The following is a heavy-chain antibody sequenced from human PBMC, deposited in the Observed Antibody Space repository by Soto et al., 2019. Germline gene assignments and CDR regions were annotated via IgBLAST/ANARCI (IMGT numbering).Heavy chain of an antibody. V-gene: IGHV1-3*01. CDR2: IDADNGNT. Sequence: QVQLVQSGAEVKKPGASVKVSCKASGYTFTGYSIHWVRQAPGQRLEWMGWIDADNGNTKYSRRFQGRVSITSDTTASTAYMELSGLRSEDTAVYYCGRSVVGATGEILYNAMDVWGQGTTVTVSS. J-gene: IGHJ6*02. CDR3: GRSVVGATGEILYNAMDV. CDR1: GYTFTGYS. D-gene: IGHD1-26*01.